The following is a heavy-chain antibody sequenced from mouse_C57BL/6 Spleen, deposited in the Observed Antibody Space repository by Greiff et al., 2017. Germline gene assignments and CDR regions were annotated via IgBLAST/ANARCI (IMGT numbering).Heavy chain of an antibody. CDR3: ARTYYSNYAMDY. D-gene: IGHD2-5*01. CDR2: IHPNSGST. V-gene: IGHV1-64*01. Sequence: QVQLQQPGAELVKPGASVKLSCKASGYTFTSYWMHWVKQRPGQGLEWIGMIHPNSGSTNYNEKFKSKATLTVDKSSSTAYMQLSSLTSEDSAVYYCARTYYSNYAMDYWSQGTSVTVSS. CDR1: GYTFTSYW. J-gene: IGHJ4*01.